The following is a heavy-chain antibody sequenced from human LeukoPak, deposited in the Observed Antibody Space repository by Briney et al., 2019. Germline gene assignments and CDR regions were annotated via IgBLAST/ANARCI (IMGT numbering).Heavy chain of an antibody. Sequence: TSETLSLTCAVYGGSFSGYYWSWIRQPPGKGLEWIGEINHSGSTNYNPSLKSRVTISVDTSKNQFSLKLSSVTAADTAVYYCARVGYSYGSRWFDPWGQGTLVTVSS. CDR3: ARVGYSYGSRWFDP. D-gene: IGHD5-18*01. CDR1: GGSFSGYY. CDR2: INHSGST. V-gene: IGHV4-34*01. J-gene: IGHJ5*02.